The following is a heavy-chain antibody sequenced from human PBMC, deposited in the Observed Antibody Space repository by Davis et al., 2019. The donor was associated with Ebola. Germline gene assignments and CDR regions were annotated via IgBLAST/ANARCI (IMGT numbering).Heavy chain of an antibody. CDR2: ISVGGGVT. J-gene: IGHJ6*02. CDR3: ARDSDYGYYHGMDV. Sequence: GGSLRLSCAASGLTFSSYAMSWVRQAPGKGLEWVSGISVGGGVTYYPESLKGRFTISRDDSKNMLYLQTDSLRAEDTAVYYCARDSDYGYYHGMDVWGQGTTVTVSS. V-gene: IGHV3-23*01. D-gene: IGHD4-17*01. CDR1: GLTFSSYA.